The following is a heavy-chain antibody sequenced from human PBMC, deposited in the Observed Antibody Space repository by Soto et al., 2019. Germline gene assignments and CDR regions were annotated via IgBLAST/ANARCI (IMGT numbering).Heavy chain of an antibody. CDR1: GASISGHF. CDR3: VINADV. CDR2: MYNSGS. Sequence: LETLSLTCTVSGASISGHFWSWIRQPPGKGLEWIAHMYNSGSSSNPSLKSRVTISVDTSKNQLSLKLSSVIAADSAVYYCVINADVWGQGTTVTVSS. J-gene: IGHJ6*02. V-gene: IGHV4-59*08.